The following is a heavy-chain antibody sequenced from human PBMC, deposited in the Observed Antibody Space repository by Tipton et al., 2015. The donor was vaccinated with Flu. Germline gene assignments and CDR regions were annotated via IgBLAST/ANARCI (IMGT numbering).Heavy chain of an antibody. CDR3: ARLNDFWSGFDY. CDR1: GDSFTDYW. J-gene: IGHJ4*02. Sequence: QLVQSGAEVKKPGESLKISCKGFGDSFTDYWIGWVRQMPGKGLEWMGIIYADNSDTRYSPSFQGRVTFSADKSISTAYLQWSSLKVSDTALYYCARLNDFWSGFDYWGQGTLVTVSS. V-gene: IGHV5-51*01. D-gene: IGHD3-3*01. CDR2: IYADNSDT.